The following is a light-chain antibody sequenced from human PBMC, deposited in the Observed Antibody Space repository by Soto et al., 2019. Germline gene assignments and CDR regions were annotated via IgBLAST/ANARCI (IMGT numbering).Light chain of an antibody. V-gene: IGKV1-39*01. CDR3: QQSYSTRLT. CDR1: QSISSY. Sequence: DIPMTQSPSSLSASVGDRVTITCRASQSISSYLNWYQQKPGKAPKLLIYAASSLQSGVPSRFSGSGSGTDFTLTISSLQPEDFATYYCQQSYSTRLTFGQGTKVEIK. J-gene: IGKJ1*01. CDR2: AAS.